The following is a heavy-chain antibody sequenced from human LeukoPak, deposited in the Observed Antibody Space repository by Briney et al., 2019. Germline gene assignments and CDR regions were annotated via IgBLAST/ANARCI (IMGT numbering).Heavy chain of an antibody. CDR3: AKVRWDNSGWYYLDS. V-gene: IGHV3-30*18. D-gene: IGHD6-19*01. CDR1: GFTFSSYG. J-gene: IGHJ4*02. Sequence: GGSLRLSCAASGFTFSSYGMHWVRQAPGKGLEWVAVISYEGSNKYYADSVKGRFPISRDNSKSTLYLQMNSLRTEDTAVYYCAKVRWDNSGWYYLDSWGQGTLVTVSS. CDR2: ISYEGSNK.